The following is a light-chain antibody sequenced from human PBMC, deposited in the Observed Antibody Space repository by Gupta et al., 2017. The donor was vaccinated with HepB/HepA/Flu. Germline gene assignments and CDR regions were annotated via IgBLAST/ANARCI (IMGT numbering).Light chain of an antibody. CDR2: SAS. V-gene: IGKV3-15*01. J-gene: IGKJ1*01. CDR3: QQYTDWPPWT. CDR1: QSVGGN. Sequence: EIVMTQSPATLSVSPGERATLSCRASQSVGGNLAWYQQKPGQPPRLLMYSASTRATGIPARFSGSGSGTEYTLTISSRQSEDFAVYYCQQYTDWPPWTFGQGTKVEIK.